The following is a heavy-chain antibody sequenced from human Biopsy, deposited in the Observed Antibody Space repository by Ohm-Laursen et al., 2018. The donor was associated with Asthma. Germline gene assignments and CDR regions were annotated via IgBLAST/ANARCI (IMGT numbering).Heavy chain of an antibody. CDR3: ASDFPKDYVRYNFQF. J-gene: IGHJ4*02. V-gene: IGHV1-24*01. CDR2: HDHGEGGT. D-gene: IGHD4-17*01. Sequence: SVKVSCKISGYSLTDLSMHWVRQAPGQGLEWMGGHDHGEGGTVDARRFQGRVTMTEDTSTDTAYMELSSLSSDDTAVYYCASDFPKDYVRYNFQFWGQGTLVTVSS. CDR1: GYSLTDLS.